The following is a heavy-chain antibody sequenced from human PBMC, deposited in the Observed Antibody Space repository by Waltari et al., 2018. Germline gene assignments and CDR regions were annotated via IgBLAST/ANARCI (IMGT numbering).Heavy chain of an antibody. CDR2: IYTSGST. J-gene: IGHJ5*02. CDR1: GGSISSGSYY. D-gene: IGHD4-17*01. V-gene: IGHV4-61*02. CDR3: ARARYGGNSGWFDP. Sequence: QVQLQESGPGLVKPSQTLSLTCTVSGGSISSGSYYWSWIRQPAGKGLEWIGRIYTSGSTNYNPSLKSRVTISVDTSKNQFSLKLSSVTTADTAVYYCARARYGGNSGWFDPWGQGTLVTVSS.